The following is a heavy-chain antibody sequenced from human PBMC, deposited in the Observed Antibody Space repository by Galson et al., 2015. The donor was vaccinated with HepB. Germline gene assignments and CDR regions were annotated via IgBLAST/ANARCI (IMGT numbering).Heavy chain of an antibody. V-gene: IGHV3-15*01. J-gene: IGHJ4*02. CDR2: IKSKGDGGTT. Sequence: SLRLSCAASEFTVSHTWMGWVRQAPGKGLEWVGRIKSKGDGGTTEYAAPVNGRFIISRDESKNTLYLQMYSLKSEDTAVYFCVARPFWGQGTLVTVSS. CDR3: VARPF. CDR1: EFTVSHTW.